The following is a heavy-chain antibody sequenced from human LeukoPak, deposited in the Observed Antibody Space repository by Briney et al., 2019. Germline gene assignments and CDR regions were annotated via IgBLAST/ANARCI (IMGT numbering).Heavy chain of an antibody. CDR1: GGSISSYY. D-gene: IGHD1-26*01. Sequence: SEILSLTCTVSGGSISSYYWSWIRQPPGKGLEWIGYIYYSGNTNYGPSLRSRVTMSVDTSKNQFSLKLSSVTAADTAVYYCARRYSGIYNFDYWGQGTLVTVSS. V-gene: IGHV4-59*01. CDR2: IYYSGNT. J-gene: IGHJ4*02. CDR3: ARRYSGIYNFDY.